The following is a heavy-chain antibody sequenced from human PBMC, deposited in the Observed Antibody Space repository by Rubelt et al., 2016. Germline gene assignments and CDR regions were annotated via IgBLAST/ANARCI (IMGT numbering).Heavy chain of an antibody. V-gene: IGHV3-23*04. CDR1: GFTFSSYA. J-gene: IGHJ3*02. CDR2: ISGSGGST. D-gene: IGHD2-21*01. CDR3: AKSLRQDSPDAFDI. Sequence: VQLVESGGGVVQPGRSLRLSCAASGFTFSSYAMSWVRQAPGKGLEWFSAISGSGGSTYYADSVEGRVTISREKSKNTLYLQMSSLRAEDTAGYYCAKSLRQDSPDAFDIWGQGTLVTVSS.